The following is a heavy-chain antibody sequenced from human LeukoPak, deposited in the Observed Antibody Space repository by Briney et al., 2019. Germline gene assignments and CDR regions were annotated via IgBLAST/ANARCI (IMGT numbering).Heavy chain of an antibody. CDR3: ARVGSSWDLFDY. CDR1: GFTFSDYY. J-gene: IGHJ4*02. D-gene: IGHD6-13*01. V-gene: IGHV3-11*04. CDR2: ISSSGSTI. Sequence: GGSLRLSCAASGFTFSDYYMSWIRQAPGKGLEWVSYISSSGSTIYYADSVKGRFTISRDNAKNSLYLQMNSLRADDKAVYYCARVGSSWDLFDYWGQGTLVTVSS.